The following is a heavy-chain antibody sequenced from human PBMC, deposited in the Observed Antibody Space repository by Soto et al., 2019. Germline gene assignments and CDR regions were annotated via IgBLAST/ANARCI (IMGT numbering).Heavy chain of an antibody. CDR1: GFTFSNAW. CDR2: IKSKVDSATT. CDR3: TTDDPINRN. V-gene: IGHV3-15*01. J-gene: IGHJ4*02. Sequence: PGGSLRLSCAASGFTFSNAWMSWVRQAPGKGLEWVGRIKSKVDSATTDYAAPVKGRFSISRDDSRNTLYLQMNSPKIEDTAVYYCTTDDPINRNWGQGTLVTVSS.